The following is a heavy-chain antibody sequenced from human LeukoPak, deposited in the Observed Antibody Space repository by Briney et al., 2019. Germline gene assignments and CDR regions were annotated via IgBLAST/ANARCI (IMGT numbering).Heavy chain of an antibody. CDR1: GGSFSGYY. J-gene: IGHJ4*02. Sequence: SETLSLTCAVYGGSFSGYYWSWIRQPPGKGLEWIGEINHSGSTNYNPSLKSRVTISVDTSKNQFSLKLSSVTAADTAVYYCARSSPYSSSWYNYWGQGTLVTVSS. D-gene: IGHD6-13*01. CDR3: ARSSPYSSSWYNY. V-gene: IGHV4-34*01. CDR2: INHSGST.